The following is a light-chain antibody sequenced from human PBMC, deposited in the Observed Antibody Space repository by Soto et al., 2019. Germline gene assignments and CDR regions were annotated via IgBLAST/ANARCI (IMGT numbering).Light chain of an antibody. CDR1: QSVTNNY. CDR3: QQYVAPPPYT. J-gene: IGKJ2*01. Sequence: EIVLTQSPGTLSLSPGERATLSCRASQSVTNNYLAWYQQKPGQAPRLLIYAASSRAPGIPDRFTGSVSGTDFTLTISRLEPEDFAVYYCQQYVAPPPYTFGQGTRLEIK. CDR2: AAS. V-gene: IGKV3-20*01.